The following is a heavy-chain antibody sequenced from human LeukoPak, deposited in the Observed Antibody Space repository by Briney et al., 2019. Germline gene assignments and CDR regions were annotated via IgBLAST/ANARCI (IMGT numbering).Heavy chain of an antibody. J-gene: IGHJ5*02. CDR2: IYPSGST. CDR1: GGSISGYY. V-gene: IGHV4-4*07. CDR3: ARGGTYYDFWSGRVIPENWFDP. D-gene: IGHD3-3*01. Sequence: SETLSLTCTVSGGSISGYYWSWIRQPAGKGLEWIGRIYPSGSTNYNPSLTSRVTMSVDTSKNQFSLKLNYVTAADTAVYYCARGGTYYDFWSGRVIPENWFDPWGQGTLVTVSS.